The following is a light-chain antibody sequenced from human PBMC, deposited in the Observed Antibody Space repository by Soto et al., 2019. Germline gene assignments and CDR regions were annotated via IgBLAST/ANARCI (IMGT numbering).Light chain of an antibody. J-gene: IGKJ1*01. CDR2: GAS. V-gene: IGKV3-15*01. CDR1: QSVGTN. CDR3: QQYNDWRT. Sequence: EIVMTQSPATLSVSPGERATLSCRASQSVGTNLAWYHQKPGQAPSLLIYGASTRATGIPGRFSGSGSGTEFTLTNTSLQSEDFGVYYCQQYNDWRTFGQATKVEIK.